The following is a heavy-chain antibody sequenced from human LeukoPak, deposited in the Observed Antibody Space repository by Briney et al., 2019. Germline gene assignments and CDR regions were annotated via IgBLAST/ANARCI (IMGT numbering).Heavy chain of an antibody. CDR3: AKTRPLDSSSWSHGDY. CDR1: GFTISSYA. V-gene: IGHV3-23*01. CDR2: ISGSGDST. D-gene: IGHD6-13*01. Sequence: GGSLRLSCAASGFTISSYAMSWVRQAPGKGLEWVSAISGSGDSTYYGDSVKGRFTISRDNSKNTLYLQMNSLRAEDTAVYYCAKTRPLDSSSWSHGDYWGQGTLVTVSS. J-gene: IGHJ4*02.